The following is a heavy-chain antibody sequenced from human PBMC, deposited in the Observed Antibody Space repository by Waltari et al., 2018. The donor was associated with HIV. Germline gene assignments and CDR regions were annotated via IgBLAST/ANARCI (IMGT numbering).Heavy chain of an antibody. J-gene: IGHJ4*02. CDR3: AKDGGRYGILTGYFDY. CDR1: GFTFSTYA. CDR2: ISSRGGGT. V-gene: IGHV3-23*04. Sequence: LVESGGGLVQPGGSLRIACAASGFTFSTYAMSWVRQAPGKGLEWVSAISSRGGGTFYADSVKGRFTISRDNSKNTLYLQMNSLRVEDTAVYYCAKDGGRYGILTGYFDYWGQGTLVPVSS. D-gene: IGHD3-9*01.